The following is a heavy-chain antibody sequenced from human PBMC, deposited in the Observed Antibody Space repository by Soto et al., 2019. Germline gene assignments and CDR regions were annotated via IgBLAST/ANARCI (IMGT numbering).Heavy chain of an antibody. J-gene: IGHJ4*02. CDR3: ARALSTQYDKYYFDY. Sequence: EVQLVESGGGLVQPGGSLRLSCAASGFTFSSYEMNWVRQAPGKGLEWVSYISSSGSTIYYADSVKGRFTISRDNAKNSLYLQMNSLRAEDTAVYYCARALSTQYDKYYFDYWGQGTLVTVSS. V-gene: IGHV3-48*03. CDR1: GFTFSSYE. D-gene: IGHD3-22*01. CDR2: ISSSGSTI.